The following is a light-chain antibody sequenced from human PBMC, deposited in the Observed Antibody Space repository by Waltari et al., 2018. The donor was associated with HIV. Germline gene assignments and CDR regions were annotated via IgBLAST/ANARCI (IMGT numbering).Light chain of an antibody. CDR3: CSYAGSSWV. CDR2: DVS. V-gene: IGLV2-11*01. CDR1: SSDIVGYNY. Sequence: QSALTQPRSVSGSPAQSVPIPCTGTSSDIVGYNYFSWYQQYPGKAPKLMIYDVSERPSGVPDRFSGSKSGNTASLTISGLQAEDETDYYCCSYAGSSWVFGGGTKLTVL. J-gene: IGLJ3*02.